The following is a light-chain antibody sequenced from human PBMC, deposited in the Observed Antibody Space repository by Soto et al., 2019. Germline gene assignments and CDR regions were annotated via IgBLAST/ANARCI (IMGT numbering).Light chain of an antibody. J-gene: IGLJ2*01. CDR3: CSYVGGATFENVV. V-gene: IGLV2-23*02. CDR2: EVN. Sequence: QSALTQPASVSGSPGQSITISCTGTSSDVGNYDLVSWYQQRPGKVPKLLIYEVNKRPSGVSNRFSGSKSGNTASPTISGLQAEDEADYFCCSYVGGATFENVVFGGGTKVTVL. CDR1: SSDVGNYDL.